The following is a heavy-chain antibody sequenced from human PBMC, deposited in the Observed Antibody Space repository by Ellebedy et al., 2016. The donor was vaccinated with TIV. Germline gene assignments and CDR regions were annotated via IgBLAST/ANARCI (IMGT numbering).Heavy chain of an antibody. D-gene: IGHD6-19*01. Sequence: LSLTCXASGFTFSSYAMSWVRQAPGKGLEWVSAISGSGGSTYYADSVKGRFTISRDNSKNTLYLQMNSLRAEDTAVYYCAKEHSSGWYGSDYWGQGTLVTVSS. CDR2: ISGSGGST. J-gene: IGHJ4*02. V-gene: IGHV3-23*01. CDR3: AKEHSSGWYGSDY. CDR1: GFTFSSYA.